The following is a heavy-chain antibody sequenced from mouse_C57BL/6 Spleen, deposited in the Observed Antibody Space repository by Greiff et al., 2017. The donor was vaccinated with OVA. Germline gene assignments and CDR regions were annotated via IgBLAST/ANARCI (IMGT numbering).Heavy chain of an antibody. CDR1: GYSFTGYY. D-gene: IGHD2-5*01. CDR2: INPSTGGT. J-gene: IGHJ1*03. CDR3: ARRDSNYVFFDV. Sequence: VQLQQSGPELVKPGASVKISCKASGYSFTGYYMNWVKQSPEKSLEWIGEINPSTGGTTYNQKFKAKATLTVDKSSSTAYMQLKSLTSEDSAVYYCARRDSNYVFFDVWGTGTTVTVSS. V-gene: IGHV1-42*01.